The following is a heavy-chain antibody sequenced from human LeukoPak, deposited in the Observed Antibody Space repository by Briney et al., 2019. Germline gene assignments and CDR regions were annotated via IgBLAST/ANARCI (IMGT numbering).Heavy chain of an antibody. V-gene: IGHV3-11*04. CDR3: ARQWLTPFDY. Sequence: GGSLRLSCAASGFTFSDYYMSWIRQAPGKGLEWLSYIGSSGHTIYYADSVKGRFTISRDNAKNSLYLQMNSLRAEDTAIYYCARQWLTPFDYWGQGTLVTVSS. J-gene: IGHJ4*02. D-gene: IGHD6-19*01. CDR2: IGSSGHTI. CDR1: GFTFSDYY.